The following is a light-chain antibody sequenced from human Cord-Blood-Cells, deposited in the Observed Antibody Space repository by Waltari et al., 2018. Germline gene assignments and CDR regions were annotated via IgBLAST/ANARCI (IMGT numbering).Light chain of an antibody. CDR3: QQSYSTLRSYT. V-gene: IGKV1-39*01. J-gene: IGKJ2*01. Sequence: DIQKTQSPSSLSASVGDRVTITCRASQSISSYLNWYQQKPGKAPKLLIYAASSLQSGVPSRFSGSGSGTDFTLTISSLQPEDFATYYCQQSYSTLRSYTFGQGTKLEIK. CDR1: QSISSY. CDR2: AAS.